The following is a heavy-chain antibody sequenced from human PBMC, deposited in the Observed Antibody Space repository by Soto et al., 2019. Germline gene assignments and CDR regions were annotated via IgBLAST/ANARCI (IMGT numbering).Heavy chain of an antibody. CDR1: GFTFNSYG. J-gene: IGHJ6*02. V-gene: IGHV3-30*18. CDR2: ISYEGSNK. Sequence: QVQLVESGGGVVQPGMSLRLSCAASGFTFNSYGMHWVRQAPGKGLEWVAVISYEGSNKYYADSVKGRFTISRDNSKNTLYLQMSSLRAEDTAVYYCAKRPPQPWDYYFYAMDVWGQGTTVTVSS. CDR3: AKRPPQPWDYYFYAMDV. D-gene: IGHD1-1*01.